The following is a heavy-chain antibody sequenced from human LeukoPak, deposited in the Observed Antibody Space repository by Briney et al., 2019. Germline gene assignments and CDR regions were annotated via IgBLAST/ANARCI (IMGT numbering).Heavy chain of an antibody. Sequence: GGSLRLSCAASGFTFSRYTMNWVRQAPGKGLEWVSSISSSSSYIYYADSVKGRFTISRDNAKNSLYLQMNSLRAEDTAVYYCARGTSSSSSYYYYYMDVWGKGTTVTVSS. V-gene: IGHV3-21*01. CDR2: ISSSSSYI. CDR1: GFTFSRYT. D-gene: IGHD6-6*01. J-gene: IGHJ6*03. CDR3: ARGTSSSSSYYYYYMDV.